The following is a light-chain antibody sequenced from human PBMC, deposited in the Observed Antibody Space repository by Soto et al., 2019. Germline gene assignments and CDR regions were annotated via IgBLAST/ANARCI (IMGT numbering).Light chain of an antibody. CDR2: EVS. J-gene: IGLJ1*01. V-gene: IGLV2-8*01. CDR1: SSDVGGYNY. CDR3: SSYAVTNIFV. Sequence: QSLLIQPPSASGAPGQSFTISCTGTSSDVGGYNYVSWYQQHPGKAPKVIIYEVSKRPSGVPDRFSGSKSGSTASLTVSGLQAEDEADYCCSSYAVTNIFVFGTGTKVTV.